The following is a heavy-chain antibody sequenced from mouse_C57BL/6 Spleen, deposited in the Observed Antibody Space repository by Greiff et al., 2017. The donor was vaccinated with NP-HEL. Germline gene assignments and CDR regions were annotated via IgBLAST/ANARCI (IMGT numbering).Heavy chain of an antibody. CDR2: INYDGSST. Sequence: EVKVVESEGGLVQPGSSMKLSCTASGFTFSDYYMAWVRQVPEKGLEWVANINYDGSSTYYLDSLKSRFIISRDNAKNILYLQMSSLKSEDTATYYCARDGGDDGYPFAYWGQGTLVTVSA. CDR1: GFTFSDYY. CDR3: ARDGGDDGYPFAY. V-gene: IGHV5-16*01. J-gene: IGHJ3*01. D-gene: IGHD2-3*01.